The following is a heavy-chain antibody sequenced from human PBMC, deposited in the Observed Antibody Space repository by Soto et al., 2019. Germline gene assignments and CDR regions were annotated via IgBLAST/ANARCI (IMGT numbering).Heavy chain of an antibody. V-gene: IGHV1-69*01. CDR2: IIPMFGTA. CDR3: ARSVVVVATPGYYYHAMDA. J-gene: IGHJ6*02. CDR1: AGTFSSYS. Sequence: QVQLLQSGAEVKKPGSSVRVSCKASAGTFSSYSISWVRQAPGQGLVWLGGIIPMFGTANYAQNFQGRVTITADESTRTAYMDLSSLRSEDTAVYYCARSVVVVATPGYYYHAMDAWGQGTTVTVSS. D-gene: IGHD2-15*01.